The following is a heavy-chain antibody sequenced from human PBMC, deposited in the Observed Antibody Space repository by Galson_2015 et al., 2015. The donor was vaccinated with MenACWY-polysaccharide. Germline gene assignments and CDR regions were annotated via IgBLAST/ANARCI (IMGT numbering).Heavy chain of an antibody. Sequence: SLRLSCAASGFSFSANGMSWVRQEPGRGLEWVSGSGSGGGLYYADSVKGRFTVSRDNSKNTLYLQMNNLRAEDTAVYYCAKVGPRSSWTMGIDYWGQGTLVTVSS. V-gene: IGHV3-23*01. CDR2: SGSGGGL. D-gene: IGHD6-13*01. CDR1: GFSFSANG. CDR3: AKVGPRSSWTMGIDY. J-gene: IGHJ4*02.